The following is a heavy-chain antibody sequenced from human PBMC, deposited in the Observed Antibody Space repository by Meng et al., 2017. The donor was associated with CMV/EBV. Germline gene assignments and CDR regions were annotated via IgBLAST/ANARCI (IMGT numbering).Heavy chain of an antibody. CDR2: IIPVVNEP. Sequence: SSVKVSCKSSGGNFNAYAINWVRQAPGQGLEWVGGIIPVVNEPDYAQKFRARVTITADKSTRTVYMELTRLRSEDTAVFYCARGLGIGAFDIWAQGTMVTVSS. CDR1: GGNFNAYA. V-gene: IGHV1-69*10. J-gene: IGHJ3*02. D-gene: IGHD7-27*01. CDR3: ARGLGIGAFDI.